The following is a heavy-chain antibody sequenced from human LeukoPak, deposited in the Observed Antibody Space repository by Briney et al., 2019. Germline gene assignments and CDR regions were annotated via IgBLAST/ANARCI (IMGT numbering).Heavy chain of an antibody. CDR2: LGTAGDT. CDR3: ARQSTPHGNFDY. J-gene: IGHJ4*02. CDR1: GFILSNYA. Sequence: GGSLRLSCAASGFILSNYAMHWVRQPAGKGLEWVSALGTAGDTFSPGSVTGRFTISRDNAKKSLFLQMSSLRAEDTAIYYCARQSTPHGNFDYWGQGTLVTVSS. D-gene: IGHD5-24*01. V-gene: IGHV3-13*01.